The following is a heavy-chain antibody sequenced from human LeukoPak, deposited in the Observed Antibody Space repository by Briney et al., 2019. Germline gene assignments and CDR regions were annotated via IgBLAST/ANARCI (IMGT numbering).Heavy chain of an antibody. CDR3: ARSDGYGLVGI. J-gene: IGHJ3*02. Sequence: SETLSLTCTVSGGSISSNYYYWGWIRQPPGKGLEWIGTIYYSGRTYYNPSLKSRATISLDTSKNQFSLKLSSVTAADTAVYYCARSDGYGLVGIWGQGTMVTVSS. CDR1: GGSISSNYYY. D-gene: IGHD3-10*01. V-gene: IGHV4-39*07. CDR2: IYYSGRT.